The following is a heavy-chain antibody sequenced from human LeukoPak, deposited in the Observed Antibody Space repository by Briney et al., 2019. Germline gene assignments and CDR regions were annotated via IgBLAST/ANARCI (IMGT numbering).Heavy chain of an antibody. D-gene: IGHD5-24*01. J-gene: IGHJ4*02. CDR2: INPNSGGT. V-gene: IGHV1-2*06. CDR1: GGTFSSYA. CDR3: ARESRDGYNEIDY. Sequence: GASVKVSCKASGGTFSSYAISWVRQAPGQGLEWMGRINPNSGGTNYAQKFQGRVTMTRDTSISTAYMELSRLRSDVTAVYYCARESRDGYNEIDYWGQGTLVTVSS.